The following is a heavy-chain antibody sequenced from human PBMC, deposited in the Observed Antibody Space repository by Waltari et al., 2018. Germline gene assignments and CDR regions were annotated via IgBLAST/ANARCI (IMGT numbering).Heavy chain of an antibody. Sequence: EVQLVESGGGLVQPGRSMRFSCVAAGFTFDDYAMHWVRQVPGKGLEWVSGISWNNGSIGYADSVKGRFTISRDNAKNSLYLQMNSLRAEDMALYYCTKGVHYYDSSGPVFDIWGQGTMVTVSS. CDR3: TKGVHYYDSSGPVFDI. D-gene: IGHD3-22*01. J-gene: IGHJ3*02. V-gene: IGHV3-9*03. CDR1: GFTFDDYA. CDR2: ISWNNGSI.